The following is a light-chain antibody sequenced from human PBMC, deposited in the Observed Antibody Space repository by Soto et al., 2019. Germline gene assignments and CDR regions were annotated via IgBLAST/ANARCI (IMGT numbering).Light chain of an antibody. V-gene: IGLV2-11*01. J-gene: IGLJ2*01. CDR3: SSYAGSTII. CDR1: SRDVGGYNY. CDR2: GVF. Sequence: SALTQPRSVSGSLGQSVTISFTGTSRDVGGYNYVSWYQQHPGNAPTIVIYGVFRRPSGVPGRFSGSKSGNTASLTISGLQADDEGDYYCSSYAGSTIISGGGTKLTVL.